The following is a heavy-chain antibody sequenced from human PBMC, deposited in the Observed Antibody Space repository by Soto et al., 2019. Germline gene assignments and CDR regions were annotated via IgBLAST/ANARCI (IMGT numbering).Heavy chain of an antibody. J-gene: IGHJ6*02. D-gene: IGHD2-2*02. CDR1: GGSISSGGYY. Sequence: SETLSLTCTVSGGSISSGGYYWSWIRQHPGKGLEWIGYIYYSGSTYYNPSLKSRVTISVDTSKNQFSLKLSPVTAADTAVYYCARDGCSSTSCYTDYYYGMDVWGQGTTVTVSS. CDR2: IYYSGST. CDR3: ARDGCSSTSCYTDYYYGMDV. V-gene: IGHV4-31*03.